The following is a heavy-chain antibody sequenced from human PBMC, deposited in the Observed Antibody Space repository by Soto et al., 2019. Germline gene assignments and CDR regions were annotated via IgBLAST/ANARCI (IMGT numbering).Heavy chain of an antibody. CDR3: ARGEYSGYDIDY. V-gene: IGHV4-31*03. J-gene: IGHJ4*02. D-gene: IGHD5-12*01. CDR2: IYYSGST. CDR1: GGSISSGGYY. Sequence: SETLSLTCTVSGGSISSGGYYWSWIRQHPGKGLEWIGYIYYSGSTYYNPSLKSRVTISVDTSKNQFSLKLSSVTAADTAVYYCARGEYSGYDIDYWGQGTLVTVSS.